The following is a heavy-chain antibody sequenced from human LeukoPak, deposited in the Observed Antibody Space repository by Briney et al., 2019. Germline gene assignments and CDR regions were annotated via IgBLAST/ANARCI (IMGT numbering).Heavy chain of an antibody. D-gene: IGHD3-9*01. CDR1: GYTFTSYG. Sequence: GASVKVSCKASGYTFTSYGISWVRQAPGQGLEWMGWMNPKSGGTNYAQKFEARVTMNRDTSISTAYMVLSRLRFDDTAVYYCARSPDILTGEKFDYWGQGTLVTVSS. J-gene: IGHJ4*02. CDR3: ARSPDILTGEKFDY. V-gene: IGHV1-2*02. CDR2: MNPKSGGT.